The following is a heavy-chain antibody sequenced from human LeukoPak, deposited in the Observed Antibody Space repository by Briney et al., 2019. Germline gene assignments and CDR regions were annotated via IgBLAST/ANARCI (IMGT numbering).Heavy chain of an antibody. Sequence: SETLSLTCAVSGGSISSSSYYWGWIRQPPGKGLEWIGSIYYSGSTYYNPSLKSRVTISVDTSKNQYSLKLSSVTAADPAVYYCARVAIAVAGIPFDYWGQGTLVTVSS. CDR1: GGSISSSSYY. V-gene: IGHV4-39*01. J-gene: IGHJ4*02. D-gene: IGHD6-19*01. CDR3: ARVAIAVAGIPFDY. CDR2: IYYSGST.